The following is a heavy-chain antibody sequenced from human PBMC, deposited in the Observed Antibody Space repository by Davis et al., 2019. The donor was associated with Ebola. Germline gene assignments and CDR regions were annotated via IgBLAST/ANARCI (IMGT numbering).Heavy chain of an antibody. CDR2: ILYGAGA. J-gene: IGHJ4*02. CDR3: ARHPGVGSASGRLDS. D-gene: IGHD6-6*01. V-gene: IGHV4-61*01. Sequence: SETLSLTCTVSGGSVYSSSYYWSWIRQSPGKGLEWIGYILYGAGAKYNPSLESRLTISGDTSKNQLSLKLTSVTAADTAIYYCARHPGVGSASGRLDSWGQGTLVVVSS. CDR1: GGSVYSSSYY.